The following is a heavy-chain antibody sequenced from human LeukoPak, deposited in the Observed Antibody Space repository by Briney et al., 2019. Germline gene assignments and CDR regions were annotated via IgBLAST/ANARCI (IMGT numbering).Heavy chain of an antibody. D-gene: IGHD3-22*01. Sequence: GGSLRLSCAASGFKFSSYSMKWVRQAPGKGLEWVSSISSSSSYIYYADSVKGRFTISRDNAKNSLYLQMNSLRAEDTAVYYCARDLYYDSSGYYHWFDPWGQGTLVTVSS. CDR1: GFKFSSYS. CDR2: ISSSSSYI. CDR3: ARDLYYDSSGYYHWFDP. J-gene: IGHJ5*02. V-gene: IGHV3-21*01.